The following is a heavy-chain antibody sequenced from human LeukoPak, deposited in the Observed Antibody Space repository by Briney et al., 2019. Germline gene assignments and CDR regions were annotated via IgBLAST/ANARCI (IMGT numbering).Heavy chain of an antibody. CDR3: ARNSHGAINH. J-gene: IGHJ5*02. CDR1: GFTFSSYS. Sequence: PGGSLRLSCAASGFTFSSYSMTWVRQAPGKGLEWVSSISSSSSYIYYADSVKGRFTISRDNAKNSLYLQMNSLRAEDTAVYYCARNSHGAINHWGQGTLVTVSS. CDR2: ISSSSSYI. D-gene: IGHD2-8*01. V-gene: IGHV3-21*01.